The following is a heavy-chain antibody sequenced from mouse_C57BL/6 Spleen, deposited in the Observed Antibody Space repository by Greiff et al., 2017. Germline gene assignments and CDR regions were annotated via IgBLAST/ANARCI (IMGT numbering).Heavy chain of an antibody. Sequence: QVQLQQPGAELVKPGASVKVSCKASGYTFTSYWMHWVKQRPGQGLEWIGRLHPSDSDTNYNQKFKGKATLTVDKSSSTAYMQLSSLTSEDSAVYYCAMEGDSYWYFDVWGTGTTVTVSS. CDR1: GYTFTSYW. D-gene: IGHD3-3*01. V-gene: IGHV1-74*01. J-gene: IGHJ1*03. CDR2: LHPSDSDT. CDR3: AMEGDSYWYFDV.